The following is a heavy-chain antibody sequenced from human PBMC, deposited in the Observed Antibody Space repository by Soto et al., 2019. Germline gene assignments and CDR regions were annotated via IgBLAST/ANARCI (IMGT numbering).Heavy chain of an antibody. V-gene: IGHV3-23*01. Sequence: EVQLLESGGGLVQPGESLRLSCAASGFTFSSYPMSWVRQAPGKGLEWFSVISGSDESTYYADSVKGRFTISRDNSKNTLYLQMNSLRAEDTAVYYCAKRSSSSTFDYWGQGTLVTVSS. CDR2: ISGSDEST. D-gene: IGHD6-6*01. J-gene: IGHJ4*02. CDR1: GFTFSSYP. CDR3: AKRSSSSTFDY.